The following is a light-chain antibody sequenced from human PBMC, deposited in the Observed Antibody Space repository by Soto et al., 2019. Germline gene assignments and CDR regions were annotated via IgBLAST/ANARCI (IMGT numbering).Light chain of an antibody. J-gene: IGKJ1*01. Sequence: EIVLTQSPATLSLSPGERATLSCRASQSVSSYLAWYQQKPGQAPRLLIYDASSRATGIPARFSGSGSGTDFTLTISRLEPEDFAVYYCQQYNNWPPWTFGQGTKVDIK. CDR2: DAS. CDR1: QSVSSY. V-gene: IGKV3-11*01. CDR3: QQYNNWPPWT.